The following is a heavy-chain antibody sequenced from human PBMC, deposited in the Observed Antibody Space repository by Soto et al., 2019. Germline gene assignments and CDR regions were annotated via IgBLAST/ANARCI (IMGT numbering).Heavy chain of an antibody. V-gene: IGHV3-30*18. CDR1: GFTFSSYG. J-gene: IGHJ4*02. CDR2: ISYDGSNK. CDR3: AKLERWLQLNPFDY. Sequence: PGGSLRLSCAASGFTFSSYGMHWVRQAPGKGLEWVAVISYDGSNKYYADSVKGRFTISRDNSKNTLYLQMNSLRAEDTAVYYCAKLERWLQLNPFDYWGQGTLVTVSS. D-gene: IGHD5-12*01.